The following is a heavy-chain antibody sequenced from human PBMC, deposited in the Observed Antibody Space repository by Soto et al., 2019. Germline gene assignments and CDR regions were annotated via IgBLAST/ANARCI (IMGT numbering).Heavy chain of an antibody. CDR3: AKEAFVVVTAPDFDY. CDR1: GFTFRSYG. J-gene: IGHJ4*02. D-gene: IGHD2-21*02. Sequence: QVQLVESGGGVVQPGRSLRLSCAASGFTFRSYGMHWVRQAPGKGLEWVAVISYDGSNKYYADSVKGRFTISRDNSKNTLYLQMNSLRAEDTAVYYCAKEAFVVVTAPDFDYWGQGTLVTVSS. CDR2: ISYDGSNK. V-gene: IGHV3-30*18.